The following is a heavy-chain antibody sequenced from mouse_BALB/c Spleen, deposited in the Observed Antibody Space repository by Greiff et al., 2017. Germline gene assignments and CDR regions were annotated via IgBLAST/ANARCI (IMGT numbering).Heavy chain of an antibody. CDR1: GFTFSSYG. Sequence: EVHLVESGGGLVQPGGSLKLSCAASGFTFSSYGMSWVRQTPDKRLELVATINSNGGSTYYPDSVKGRFTISRDNAKNTLYLQMSSLKSEDTAMYYCASMDYWGQGTSVTVSS. J-gene: IGHJ4*01. CDR3: ASMDY. CDR2: INSNGGST. V-gene: IGHV5-6-3*01.